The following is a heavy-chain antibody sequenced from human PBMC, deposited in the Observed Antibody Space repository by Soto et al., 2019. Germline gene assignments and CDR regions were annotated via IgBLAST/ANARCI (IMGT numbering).Heavy chain of an antibody. D-gene: IGHD2-15*01. Sequence: QVQLQESGPGLVKPSETLSLTCTVSGGSVSSDNYYWSWIRQPPGKVLEWIGFIYYTGSTSYNLSLKTRVTISMDTSKNQFSQKLTSVPAAHTAVYYCASALYCSGGSCSFDPWGQGTLVTVSS. CDR3: ASALYCSGGSCSFDP. CDR1: GGSVSSDNYY. J-gene: IGHJ5*02. V-gene: IGHV4-61*01. CDR2: IYYTGST.